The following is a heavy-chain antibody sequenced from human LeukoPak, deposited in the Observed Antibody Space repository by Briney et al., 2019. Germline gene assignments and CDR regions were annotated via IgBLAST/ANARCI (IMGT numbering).Heavy chain of an antibody. Sequence: GGSLRLSCAASGFTFSSYWMSWVRQAPGKGLEWVANINQDGGEKYYVDSVKGRFTISRDNAKNTLYLQMNSLRAEDTAVYYCAKDMVRGVIITTGTVDYWGQGTLVTVSS. V-gene: IGHV3-7*03. D-gene: IGHD3-10*01. J-gene: IGHJ4*02. CDR3: AKDMVRGVIITTGTVDY. CDR1: GFTFSSYW. CDR2: INQDGGEK.